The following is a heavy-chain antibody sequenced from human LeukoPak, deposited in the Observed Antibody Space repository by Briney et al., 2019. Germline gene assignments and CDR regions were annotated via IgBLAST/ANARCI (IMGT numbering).Heavy chain of an antibody. D-gene: IGHD3-22*01. CDR2: ISWDGGAT. V-gene: IGHV3-43*01. J-gene: IGHJ5*02. CDR1: GFTFDDYT. CDR3: AREYYYTSNYYPLDL. Sequence: GGSLRLSCAASGFTFDDYTMHWVRQAPGKGLEWVSVISWDGGATYNADSVKGRFTISRDNSKNSLYLQMNSLRTEDTALYYCAREYYYTSNYYPLDLWGQGTLVTVSS.